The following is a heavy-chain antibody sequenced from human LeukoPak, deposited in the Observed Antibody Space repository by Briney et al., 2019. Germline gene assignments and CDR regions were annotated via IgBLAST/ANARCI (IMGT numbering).Heavy chain of an antibody. V-gene: IGHV4-30-2*01. J-gene: IGHJ5*02. Sequence: SQTLSLTCTVSGGSISSGGYYWSCIRQPPGKGLECIGYIYHSGSTYYNPSLKSRVTISVDRSKNQFSLKLSSVTAADTAVYYCARVTPTVTNSWWFDPWGQGTLVTVSS. CDR3: ARVTPTVTNSWWFDP. D-gene: IGHD4-11*01. CDR2: IYHSGST. CDR1: GGSISSGGYY.